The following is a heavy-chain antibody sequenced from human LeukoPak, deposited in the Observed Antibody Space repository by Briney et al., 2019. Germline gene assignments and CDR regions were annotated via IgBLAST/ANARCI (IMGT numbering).Heavy chain of an antibody. J-gene: IGHJ4*02. CDR3: ARESRAPDYDTVTGYNYYFDY. D-gene: IGHD3-9*01. V-gene: IGHV1-18*01. Sequence: ASVKVSCKASGYTFTNYGISWVRQAPGQGLEWMGWISAYNGNTNYAQKLQGRVTMTTDTSTSTAYMELRSLRSDDTAVYYCARESRAPDYDTVTGYNYYFDYWGQGTLVTVSS. CDR1: GYTFTNYG. CDR2: ISAYNGNT.